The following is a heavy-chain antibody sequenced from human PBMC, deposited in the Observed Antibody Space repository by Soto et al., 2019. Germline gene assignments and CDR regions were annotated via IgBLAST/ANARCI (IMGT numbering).Heavy chain of an antibody. J-gene: IGHJ4*02. Sequence: GSLRLSCVASGLNLRNHDMNWVRQPPGKGPEWVSNINHAGVFTSYADSMKGRFTVSRDNAKNSVYLEMNSLSAEDTAVYYCARESEDLTSNFDYWGQGTLVTVSS. V-gene: IGHV3-21*01. CDR3: ARESEDLTSNFDY. CDR2: INHAGVFT. CDR1: GLNLRNHD.